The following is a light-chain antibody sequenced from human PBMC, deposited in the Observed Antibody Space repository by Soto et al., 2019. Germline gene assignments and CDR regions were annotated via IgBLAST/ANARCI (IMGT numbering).Light chain of an antibody. CDR2: GAS. J-gene: IGKJ1*01. Sequence: EIVLPQSPGPLSLSPGERATLSFSSSQSVRSSYLAWYQQKPGQAPRLLIYGASSRATGIPDRFSGSGSGTDFTLTINRLEPEDFAVYYCQQYGGMWTVGQGTKVDI. CDR3: QQYGGMWT. V-gene: IGKV3-20*01. CDR1: QSVRSSY.